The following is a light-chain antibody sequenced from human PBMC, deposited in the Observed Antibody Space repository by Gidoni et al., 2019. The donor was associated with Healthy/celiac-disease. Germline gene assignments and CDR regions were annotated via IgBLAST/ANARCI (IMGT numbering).Light chain of an antibody. J-gene: IGKJ2*01. V-gene: IGKV3-20*01. CDR3: QQYGTSSPYT. CDR1: QRFSSRY. Sequence: DIMLTQSPGTLSVSPGERATLSCRASQRFSSRYLAWYQQRPGQAPSRLIYGSSSRATGIPDRFSCSGSGTDFTLTISILEPEEFAVYYCQQYGTSSPYTFGQGTKLEI. CDR2: GSS.